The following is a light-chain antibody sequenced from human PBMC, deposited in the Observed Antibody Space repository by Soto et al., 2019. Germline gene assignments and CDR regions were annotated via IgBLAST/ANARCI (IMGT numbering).Light chain of an antibody. J-gene: IGKJ3*01. Sequence: DIQMTQSPSSLSASVGDRVTITCRASRTIIRYLNWYQQKPGKAPKLLIFAASSLQSGVPSRFSGSGSGTEFTLAISSLQPEDFATYYCQQSYNTLAFGPGTRVDIK. CDR1: RTIIRY. CDR3: QQSYNTLA. V-gene: IGKV1-39*01. CDR2: AAS.